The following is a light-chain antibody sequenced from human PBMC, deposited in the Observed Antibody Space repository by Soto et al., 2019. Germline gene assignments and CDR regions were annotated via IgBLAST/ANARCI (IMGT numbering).Light chain of an antibody. J-gene: IGKJ3*01. V-gene: IGKV3-15*01. Sequence: EIVMTQSPATLSVSPGEGATLSCRASQSVGRDLAWYQQKPGQAPRLLIYGAPTRATGIPARFPGSGSGTEFSLAITSLQSEGFAVYWCQQYNTWPPTFGPGTTVDIK. CDR3: QQYNTWPPT. CDR2: GAP. CDR1: QSVGRD.